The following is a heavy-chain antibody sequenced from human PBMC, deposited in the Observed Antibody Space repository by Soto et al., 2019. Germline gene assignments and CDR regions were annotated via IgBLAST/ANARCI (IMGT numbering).Heavy chain of an antibody. V-gene: IGHV4-59*08. CDR2: IYYIGST. J-gene: IGHJ5*02. CDR3: ARLLWSLSNWFDP. Sequence: SETLSLTRTVSGGGICSYYWCWIWLLPFSGLACIGYIYYIGSTNYNPSLKCRVTISLDTSKNQFSLKLSSVTAADTAVYYCARLLWSLSNWFDPWGQGTLVTVS. CDR1: GGGICSYY. D-gene: IGHD3-10*01.